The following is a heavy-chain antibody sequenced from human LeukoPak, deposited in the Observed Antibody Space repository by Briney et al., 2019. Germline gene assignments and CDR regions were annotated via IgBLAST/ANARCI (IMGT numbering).Heavy chain of an antibody. J-gene: IGHJ4*02. CDR3: ARDASGSYYDLDY. Sequence: PGGSLRLSCAASGFTFSTYEMNWVRQAPGKGLEWVSYISSSGSATYYADSVKGRFAISRDNAKDSLYLQMNSLRAEDTAVYYCARDASGSYYDLDYWGQGTLVTVSS. D-gene: IGHD1-26*01. CDR1: GFTFSTYE. V-gene: IGHV3-48*03. CDR2: ISSSGSAT.